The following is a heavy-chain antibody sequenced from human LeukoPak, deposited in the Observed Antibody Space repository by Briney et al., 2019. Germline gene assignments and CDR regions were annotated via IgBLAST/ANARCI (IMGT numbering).Heavy chain of an antibody. CDR3: ARWEGSSGSYYIASFDL. CDR2: IYHSGNT. Sequence: PSGTLSLTCAVSGGSISSSNRRSWVRQPPRKGREWTGKIYHSGNTNYKPSLKSRVTISVDKSKNKFSLKLNSVTAADTAVYYCARWEGSSGSYYIASFDLWGQGTGVTVSS. CDR1: GGSISSSNR. J-gene: IGHJ5*02. V-gene: IGHV4-4*02. D-gene: IGHD1-26*01.